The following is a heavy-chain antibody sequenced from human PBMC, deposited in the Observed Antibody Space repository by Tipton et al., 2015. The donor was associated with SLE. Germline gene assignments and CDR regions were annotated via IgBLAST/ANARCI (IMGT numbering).Heavy chain of an antibody. V-gene: IGHV4-61*05. Sequence: TLSLTCAVSGYSISISSGHYWSWIRQPPGKGLEWIGYIYTSGSTNYNPSLKSRVTISVDTSKNQFSLKLSSVTAADTAVYYCAIRIVGATSFDYWGQGTLVTVSS. D-gene: IGHD1-26*01. CDR1: GYSISISSGHY. CDR3: AIRIVGATSFDY. J-gene: IGHJ4*02. CDR2: IYTSGST.